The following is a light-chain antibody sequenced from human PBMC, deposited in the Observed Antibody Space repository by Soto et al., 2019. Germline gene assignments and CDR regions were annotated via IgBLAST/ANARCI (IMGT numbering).Light chain of an antibody. J-gene: IGKJ1*01. CDR2: DAS. Sequence: EIVLTQSPATLSLSPWERATRSCRASQSVGTFFAWYQQKPGQAPRLLIYDASNRATGIPARFSGSGSGTDFTLTISSLEPEDFALYYCQQCYNWPQWTFGQGTKVDIK. V-gene: IGKV3-11*01. CDR3: QQCYNWPQWT. CDR1: QSVGTF.